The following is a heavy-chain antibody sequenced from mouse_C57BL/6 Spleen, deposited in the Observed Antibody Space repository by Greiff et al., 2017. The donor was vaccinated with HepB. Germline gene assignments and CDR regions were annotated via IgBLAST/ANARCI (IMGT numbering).Heavy chain of an antibody. CDR3: ARSVSSGYPYAMDY. Sequence: EVKLQESGPELVKPGASVKIPCKASGYTFTDYNMDWVKQSHGKSLEWIGDINPNNGGTIYNQKFKGKATLTVDKSSSTAYMELRSLTSEDTAVYYCARSVSSGYPYAMDYWGQGTSVTVSS. J-gene: IGHJ4*01. D-gene: IGHD3-2*02. CDR1: GYTFTDYN. CDR2: INPNNGGT. V-gene: IGHV1-18*01.